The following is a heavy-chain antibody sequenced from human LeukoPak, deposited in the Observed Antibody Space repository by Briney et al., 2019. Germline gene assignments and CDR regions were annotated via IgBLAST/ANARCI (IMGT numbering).Heavy chain of an antibody. CDR3: ARGEWLRLEPHYYYGMDV. CDR2: IIPIFGTA. CDR1: GATFSSYA. D-gene: IGHD5-12*01. J-gene: IGHJ6*04. V-gene: IGHV1-69*01. Sequence: GSSVKLSCKSSGATFSSYAISWVREAPGQGLEWMGGIIPIFGTANYAQKFQGRVTITADESTSTAYMELSSLRSEDTAVYYCARGEWLRLEPHYYYGMDVWGKGTTVTVSS.